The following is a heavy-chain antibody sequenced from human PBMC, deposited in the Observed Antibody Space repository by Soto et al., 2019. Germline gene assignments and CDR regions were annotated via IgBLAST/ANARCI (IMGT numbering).Heavy chain of an antibody. CDR1: GDYISSYS. CDR3: AREGNLGRWIQPLDS. Sequence: QVQLQVSGPGLVKPSETLSLTCTVTGDYISSYSWSWIRQPPGKGLEWIGNIHYNGNTKYSPSLKSRVTMSVDTSKNHFSLKLISVTTADTAVYFCAREGNLGRWIQPLDSWGQGTLVTVSS. CDR2: IHYNGNT. D-gene: IGHD2-2*03. J-gene: IGHJ4*02. V-gene: IGHV4-59*01.